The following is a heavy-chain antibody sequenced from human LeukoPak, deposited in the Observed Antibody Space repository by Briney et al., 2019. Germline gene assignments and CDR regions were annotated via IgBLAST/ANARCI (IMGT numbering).Heavy chain of an antibody. V-gene: IGHV4-4*02. CDR2: IFHSGAT. D-gene: IGHD1-26*01. CDR1: GGSISSSNW. Sequence: SETLSLTCAVSGGSISSSNWWTWVRQPPGKGLEWIGEIFHSGATNYNPSLESRVTISMDKSKNQFSLRLSSVTAADTAVYYCARHREQLFRIPFDPWGQGTLVTVSS. J-gene: IGHJ5*02. CDR3: ARHREQLFRIPFDP.